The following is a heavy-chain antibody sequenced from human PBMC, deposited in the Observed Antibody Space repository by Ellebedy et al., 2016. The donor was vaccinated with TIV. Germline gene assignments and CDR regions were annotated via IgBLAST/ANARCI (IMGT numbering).Heavy chain of an antibody. CDR1: GFTFSAYG. CDR2: IRYDGSNK. Sequence: PGGSLRLSCAASGFTFSAYGMHRVRQAPGKGLEWVTYIRYDGSNKYYADSVKGRFTISRDNAKSSLYLQMNSLRAEDTAVYYCARDQRSPRGYRRWLDPWGQGSLVTVSS. V-gene: IGHV3-30*02. CDR3: ARDQRSPRGYRRWLDP. J-gene: IGHJ5*02. D-gene: IGHD3-16*02.